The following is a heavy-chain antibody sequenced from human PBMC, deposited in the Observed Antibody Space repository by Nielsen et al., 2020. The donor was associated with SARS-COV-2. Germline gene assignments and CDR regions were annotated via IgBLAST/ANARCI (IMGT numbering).Heavy chain of an antibody. D-gene: IGHD4-17*01. V-gene: IGHV4-39*01. CDR1: GGSVSSGSYY. Sequence: SETLSLTCTVSGGSVSSGSYYWSWIRQPPGKGLEWIGYIYYSGSTYYNPSLKSRVTISVDTSKNQFSLKLSSVTAADTAVYYCASFDYGDYSSFDYWGQGTLVTVSS. CDR3: ASFDYGDYSSFDY. CDR2: IYYSGST. J-gene: IGHJ4*02.